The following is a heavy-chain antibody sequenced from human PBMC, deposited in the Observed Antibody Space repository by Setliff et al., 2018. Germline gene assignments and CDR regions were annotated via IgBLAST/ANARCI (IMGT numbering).Heavy chain of an antibody. CDR3: GRDPHTPTVTTRGDY. CDR2: INHSGST. CDR1: GGSFSGYY. D-gene: IGHD4-17*01. Sequence: SETLSLTCAVYGGSFSGYYWSWIRQPPGKGLEWIGEINHSGSTYYNPSLKSRVSISVDKSKNQVSLKLNSVTAADTAVYYCGRDPHTPTVTTRGDYWGQGTLVTVSS. V-gene: IGHV4-34*01. J-gene: IGHJ4*02.